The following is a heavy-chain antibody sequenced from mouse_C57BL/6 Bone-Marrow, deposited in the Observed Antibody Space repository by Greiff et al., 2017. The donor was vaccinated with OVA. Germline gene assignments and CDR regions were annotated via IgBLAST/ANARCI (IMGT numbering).Heavy chain of an antibody. Sequence: EVHLEQSGGGLVKPGGSLKLSCAASGFTFSGYGMHWVRQAPEKGLEWVAYISSGGSTIYYADTEDSRFIITRDNTKHTLFMQMTSLSAEASAIYCCTQLGTYSFDYWGQGTTVTVSS. V-gene: IGHV5-17*01. D-gene: IGHD3-1*01. CDR1: GFTFSGYG. CDR3: TQLGTYSFDY. J-gene: IGHJ2*01. CDR2: ISSGGSTI.